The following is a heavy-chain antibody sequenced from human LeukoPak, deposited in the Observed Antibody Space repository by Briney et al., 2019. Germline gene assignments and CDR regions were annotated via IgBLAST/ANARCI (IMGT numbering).Heavy chain of an antibody. CDR3: ARGENSKTYPVSGY. CDR1: GFTFSSYG. J-gene: IGHJ4*02. V-gene: IGHV3-30*03. CDR2: ISYDGSSK. Sequence: GGPLRLSYAASGFTFSSYGMHWVRQAPGKGLEGVAVISYDGSSKYYIDSVKGRFTISRDNSKNTLYLQMNSLRAEDTAVYYCARGENSKTYPVSGYWGQGTLVTVSS. D-gene: IGHD2/OR15-2a*01.